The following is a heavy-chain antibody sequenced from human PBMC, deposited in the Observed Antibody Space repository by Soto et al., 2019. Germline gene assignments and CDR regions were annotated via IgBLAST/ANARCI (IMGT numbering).Heavy chain of an antibody. V-gene: IGHV3-21*01. D-gene: IGHD4-4*01. CDR1: GFTFRSYS. CDR2: ISGSGNYT. Sequence: GSLRLSCAASGFTFRSYSMNWVRRAPGKGLEWVSSISGSGNYTHYADFLRGRFTISRDNAKTSLYLQMNSLRAEDTAVYYCAREGSNNYTEYYFGTRGQGTVVTVSS. CDR3: AREGSNNYTEYYFGT. J-gene: IGHJ4*02.